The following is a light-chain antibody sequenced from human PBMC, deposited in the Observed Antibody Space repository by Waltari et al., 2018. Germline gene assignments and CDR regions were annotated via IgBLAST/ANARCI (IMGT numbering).Light chain of an antibody. CDR1: QSVSSN. J-gene: IGKJ4*01. CDR3: QQYNNWPPLT. V-gene: IGKV3-15*01. Sequence: EIVMTQSPATLSVSPGERATLSCRASQSVSSNLAWYQQKPGQAPRLIICGASTRATGIPARFSGSGSGTEFTLTISSLQSEDFAVYYCQQYNNWPPLTFGGGTKVEIK. CDR2: GAS.